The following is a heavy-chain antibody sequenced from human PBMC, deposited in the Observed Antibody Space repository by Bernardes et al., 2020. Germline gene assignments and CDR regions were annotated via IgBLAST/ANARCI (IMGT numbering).Heavy chain of an antibody. CDR1: GFSFSRGA. V-gene: IGHV3-23*01. CDR2: LSGSGANT. J-gene: IGHJ4*02. D-gene: IGHD3-22*01. Sequence: GVTLRLSCAASGFSFSRGAMTWVRKGPGKGLEWISTLSGSGANTYYTDSVKGRFTISRDNSRNTLSLQMNSLRAEDTAVDYCAKSLYYEKSGYYGVFFDYWGQGTLVTVSS. CDR3: AKSLYYEKSGYYGVFFDY.